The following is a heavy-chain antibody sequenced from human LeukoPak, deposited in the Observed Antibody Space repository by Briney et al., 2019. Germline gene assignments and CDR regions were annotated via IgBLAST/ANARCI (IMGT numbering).Heavy chain of an antibody. CDR1: GFTFNSFG. V-gene: IGHV3-30*18. CDR3: AKAPVTTCRGAFCYPFDY. Sequence: GGSLRLSCAASGFTFNSFGMHWVRQAPGKGLEWLAVISYDGRNKYYADSVKGRFTISRDSSKNTLFLQMNRLRPEDAAVYYCAKAPVTTCRGAFCYPFDYWGLGTLVTVSS. D-gene: IGHD2-15*01. J-gene: IGHJ4*02. CDR2: ISYDGRNK.